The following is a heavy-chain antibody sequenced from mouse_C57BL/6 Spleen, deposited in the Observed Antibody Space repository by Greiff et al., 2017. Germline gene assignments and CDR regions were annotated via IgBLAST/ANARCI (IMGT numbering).Heavy chain of an antibody. Sequence: QVQLQQPGAELVKPGASVKLSCKASGYTFTSYWMHWVKQRPGRGLEWIGRLDPNSGGPKYNEKFKSKATLTVDKPSSTAYMQLSSLTSEDSAGYYCARDYDRGAMDYWGQGTSVTVSS. J-gene: IGHJ4*01. CDR2: LDPNSGGP. CDR3: ARDYDRGAMDY. V-gene: IGHV1-72*01. D-gene: IGHD2-4*01. CDR1: GYTFTSYW.